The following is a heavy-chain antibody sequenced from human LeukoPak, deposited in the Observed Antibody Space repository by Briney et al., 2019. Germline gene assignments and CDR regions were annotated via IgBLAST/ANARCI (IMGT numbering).Heavy chain of an antibody. CDR2: INWNSGSI. D-gene: IGHD3-22*01. CDR3: ARGGDGYYL. CDR1: GFTFDDCA. Sequence: PGRSLRLSCAASGFTFDDCAMHWVRQTPGKGLEWVSGINWNSGSIGYADSVKGRFTISRDNAKNTLFLQMNSLRAEDTAVYYCARGGDGYYLWGQGTLVTVSS. V-gene: IGHV3-9*01. J-gene: IGHJ5*02.